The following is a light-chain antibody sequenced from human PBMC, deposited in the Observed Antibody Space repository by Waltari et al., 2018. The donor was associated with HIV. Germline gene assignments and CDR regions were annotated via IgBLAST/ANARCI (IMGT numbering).Light chain of an antibody. CDR3: QSYDSSLSGSV. J-gene: IGLJ2*01. V-gene: IGLV1-40*01. CDR2: GNT. Sequence: SVLTQPPSVSGAPGQGVTLSCNGSSPTLGARYGVQWYQQLPGTAPKLLIFGNTNRPSGVPDRFSGSRSGTSASLAITGLQAEDEADYYCQSYDSSLSGSVFGGGTKLTVL. CDR1: SPTLGARYG.